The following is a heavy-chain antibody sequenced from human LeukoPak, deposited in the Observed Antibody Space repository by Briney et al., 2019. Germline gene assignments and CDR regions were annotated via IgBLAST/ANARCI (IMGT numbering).Heavy chain of an antibody. CDR2: INSDGSST. CDR1: GFSFSSYW. CDR3: ARCPYDFWSGYKGTAYFDY. Sequence: GGSLRLSCAASGFSFSSYWMHCVRQAPGKGLVWVSRINSDGSSTSYADSVKGRFTISRDNAKNTLYLQMNSLRAEDTAVYYCARCPYDFWSGYKGTAYFDYWGQGTLVTVSS. J-gene: IGHJ4*02. V-gene: IGHV3-74*01. D-gene: IGHD3-3*01.